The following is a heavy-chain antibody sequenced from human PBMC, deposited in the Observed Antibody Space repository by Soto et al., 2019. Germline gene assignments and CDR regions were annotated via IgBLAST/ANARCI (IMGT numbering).Heavy chain of an antibody. Sequence: ASVKVSCKSSGYRFETYAMSWVRQAPGQGREWMGWIRAYNIDTYYAQKFQDRVTITTDTSTGTAYMELRSLRSDDTAVYYCARGHGVIIGAMDVWGQGXTVTVYS. V-gene: IGHV1-18*01. J-gene: IGHJ6*02. D-gene: IGHD3-3*01. CDR3: ARGHGVIIGAMDV. CDR1: GYRFETYA. CDR2: IRAYNIDT.